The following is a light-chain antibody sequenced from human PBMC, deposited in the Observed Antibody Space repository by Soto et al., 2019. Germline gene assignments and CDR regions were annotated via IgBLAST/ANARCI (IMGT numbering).Light chain of an antibody. CDR2: GAS. J-gene: IGKJ1*01. CDR1: QSVSSL. V-gene: IGKV3-15*01. CDR3: QRYDKWPLT. Sequence: EIVMTQSPATLSVSPGERATLSCRASQSVSSLLAWYQQKPGRAPRLLIYGASTRATGIPARFSGSGSGTEFTLTISGLQSEDFAVYYCQRYDKWPLTFGQGPR.